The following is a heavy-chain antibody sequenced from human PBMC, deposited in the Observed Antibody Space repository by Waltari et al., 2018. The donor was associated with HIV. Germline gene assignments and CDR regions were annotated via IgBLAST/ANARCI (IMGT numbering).Heavy chain of an antibody. D-gene: IGHD3-22*01. J-gene: IGHJ4*02. Sequence: EVQLVESGGGLVQPGGSLRPSCAAPAFTLIQYWMTWVRQAPGKGLEWVANIKQDERGKYYVASLKGRFTISRDNAKNSLFLQMNSLRVEDTAVYYCAREALYDSSGYYFDYWGQGTLVTVSS. CDR2: IKQDERGK. V-gene: IGHV3-7*01. CDR3: AREALYDSSGYYFDY. CDR1: AFTLIQYW.